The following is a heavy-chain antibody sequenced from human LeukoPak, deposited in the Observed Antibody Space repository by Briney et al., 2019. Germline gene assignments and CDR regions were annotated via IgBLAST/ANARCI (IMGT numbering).Heavy chain of an antibody. J-gene: IGHJ4*02. CDR2: INHSGST. D-gene: IGHD3-16*01. CDR1: GVSISTYY. Sequence: PSETLSLTCTVSGVSISTYYWSWIRQPPGKGLEWIGEINHSGSTNYNPSLKSRVTISVDTSKTQSSLKLSSVTAADTAVYYCARLSVNTFPIDYWGQGTLGTVSS. V-gene: IGHV4-34*01. CDR3: ARLSVNTFPIDY.